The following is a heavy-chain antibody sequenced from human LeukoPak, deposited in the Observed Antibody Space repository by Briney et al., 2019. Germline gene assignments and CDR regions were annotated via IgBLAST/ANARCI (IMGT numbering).Heavy chain of an antibody. CDR3: ARGGSRQISSSDFDY. V-gene: IGHV4-59*01. CDR2: IYYTGST. J-gene: IGHJ4*02. D-gene: IGHD6-6*01. Sequence: PSETLSLTCTVSGGSFNSYYWNWTRQPPGKGLEWIGYIYYTGSTNYNPSLKSRVTISVDTSKNQFSLKLSSVTAADTAVYYCARGGSRQISSSDFDYWGQGTLVTVSS. CDR1: GGSFNSYY.